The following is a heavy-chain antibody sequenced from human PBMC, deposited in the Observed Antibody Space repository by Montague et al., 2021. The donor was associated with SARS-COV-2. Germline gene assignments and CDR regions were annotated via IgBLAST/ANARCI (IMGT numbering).Heavy chain of an antibody. Sequence: SLRLSCAASGFTVSSNYMSWVRQAPGKGLEWVSVIYSDVSTYYADSVKGRFTISRDNSKNTLYLQMNSLRAEDTAVHYCARVVTYAFDVWGQGTMVTVSS. CDR1: GFTVSSNY. D-gene: IGHD4-11*01. CDR3: ARVVTYAFDV. CDR2: IYSDVST. V-gene: IGHV3-66*01. J-gene: IGHJ3*01.